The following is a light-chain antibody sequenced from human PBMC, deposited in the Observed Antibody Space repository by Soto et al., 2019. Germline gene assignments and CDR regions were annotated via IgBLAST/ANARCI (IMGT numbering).Light chain of an antibody. CDR3: QQYNTFSYT. Sequence: DIQLTQSPSALSASVGDRVTISCRASQSIGTWLAWYQQKLGKVPKLLIHGASNLESGVPPRFSGSGSGTEFTLTISSLQPDDFATYYCQQYNTFSYTFGQGTRLEIK. CDR1: QSIGTW. CDR2: GAS. J-gene: IGKJ5*01. V-gene: IGKV1-5*01.